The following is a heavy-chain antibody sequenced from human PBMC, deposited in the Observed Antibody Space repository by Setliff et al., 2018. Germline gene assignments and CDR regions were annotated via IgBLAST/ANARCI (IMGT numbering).Heavy chain of an antibody. Sequence: PGESLKISCKSSGYTFTNYWIGWVRQMPGKGLEWMGIIYPGDSDTRYSPSFRGQVTISADKSISTAYLQWSSLKASDTAMYYCARYDSSGYHYYYGMDVWGQGTTVTVSS. V-gene: IGHV5-51*01. D-gene: IGHD3-22*01. CDR2: IYPGDSDT. J-gene: IGHJ6*02. CDR3: ARYDSSGYHYYYGMDV. CDR1: GYTFTNYW.